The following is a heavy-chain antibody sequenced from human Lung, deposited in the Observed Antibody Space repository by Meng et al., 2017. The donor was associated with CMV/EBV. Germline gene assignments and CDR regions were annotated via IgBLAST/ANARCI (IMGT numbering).Heavy chain of an antibody. D-gene: IGHD6-6*01. V-gene: IGHV3-66*02. CDR2: IYSGGST. J-gene: IGHJ4*02. CDR3: ARDPIEYSSSVADY. Sequence: GGSLRLXXAASGFTVSSNYMSWVRQAPGKGLEWVSVIYSGGSTYYADSVKGRFTISRDNSKNTLYLQMNSLRAEDTAVYYCARDPIEYSSSVADYWGQGTLVTVSS. CDR1: GFTVSSNY.